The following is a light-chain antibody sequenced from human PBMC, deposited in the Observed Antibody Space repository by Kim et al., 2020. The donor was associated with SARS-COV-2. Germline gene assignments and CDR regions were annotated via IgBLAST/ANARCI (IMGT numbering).Light chain of an antibody. Sequence: DIQMTQSPSTLSASVGDRVTISCRASQSVSSWLAWYQQKPGKAPKLLIYKASSLQSGVPSRFCGSGSETEFTLTISSLQPEDFATYYCQHYNSYPWTFGQGTKVDIK. V-gene: IGKV1-5*03. J-gene: IGKJ1*01. CDR3: QHYNSYPWT. CDR2: KAS. CDR1: QSVSSW.